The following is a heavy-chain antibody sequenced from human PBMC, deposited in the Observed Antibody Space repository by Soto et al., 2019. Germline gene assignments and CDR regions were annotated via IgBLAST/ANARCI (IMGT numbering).Heavy chain of an antibody. Sequence: QVQLVESGGGVVQPGTSLRLSCAASGFTFSDYAMHWVRQAPGKGLEWVALIREDGTSKFYADTVKGRFSLSRDNSKNTLFLQMNSLSVEDTALYYCAREGRIAKVRGVRYDSYGMDVWGQGTPVTVSS. CDR2: IREDGTSK. D-gene: IGHD3-10*01. J-gene: IGHJ6*02. CDR1: GFTFSDYA. V-gene: IGHV3-30*01. CDR3: AREGRIAKVRGVRYDSYGMDV.